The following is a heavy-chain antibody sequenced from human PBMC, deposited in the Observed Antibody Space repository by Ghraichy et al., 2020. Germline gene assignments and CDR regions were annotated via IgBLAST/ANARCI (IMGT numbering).Heavy chain of an antibody. V-gene: IGHV4-39*01. D-gene: IGHD3-9*01. CDR3: TKTYYDILTASFDP. CDR1: GGSISSSNYY. J-gene: IGHJ5*02. Sequence: SETLSLTCTVSGGSISSSNYYWGWIRQPPGKGLDWIGSIYYSGSTYYSPSLKHRVTISLDTSKNQFSLRLSSVTTADTAVSYCTKTYYDILTASFDPWGQGTLVTVSS. CDR2: IYYSGST.